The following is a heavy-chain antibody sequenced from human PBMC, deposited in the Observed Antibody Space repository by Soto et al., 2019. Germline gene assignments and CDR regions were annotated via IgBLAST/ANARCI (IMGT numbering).Heavy chain of an antibody. J-gene: IGHJ5*02. CDR1: GVVLGSDAYY. CDR3: ARDREHTYGNCFDP. CDR2: IYHTGST. V-gene: IGHV4-61*08. Sequence: SETLSLTCTVSGVVLGSDAYYWSWIRQHPGKGLEWIGNIYHTGSTNYNPSLKSRVTISLDTSKNQISLKLTSVTAADTAVCYCARDREHTYGNCFDPWGQGTLVTVSS. D-gene: IGHD5-18*01.